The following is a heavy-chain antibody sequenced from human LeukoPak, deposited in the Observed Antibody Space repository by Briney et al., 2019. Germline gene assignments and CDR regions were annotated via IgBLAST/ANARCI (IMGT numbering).Heavy chain of an antibody. V-gene: IGHV4-59*01. J-gene: IGHJ4*02. CDR3: AACDYGDYFDY. D-gene: IGHD4-17*01. CDR2: IYYSGST. Sequence: SETLSLTCAVYGGSFSGYYWSWIRQPPGKGLEWIGYIYYSGSTNYNPSLKSRVTISVDTSKNQFSLKLSPVTAADTAVYYCAACDYGDYFDYWGQGTLVTVSS. CDR1: GGSFSGYY.